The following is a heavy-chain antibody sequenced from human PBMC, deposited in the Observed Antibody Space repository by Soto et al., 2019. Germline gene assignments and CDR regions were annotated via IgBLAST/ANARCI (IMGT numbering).Heavy chain of an antibody. Sequence: PGGSLRLSCAASGFTFSSYGMHWVRQAPGKGLEWVAVIWYDGSNKYYADSVKGRFTISRDNSKNTLYLQMNSLRAEDTAVYYCAREEWELLQYAFDIWGQGTMVTVSS. CDR1: GFTFSSYG. V-gene: IGHV3-33*01. CDR2: IWYDGSNK. D-gene: IGHD1-26*01. CDR3: AREEWELLQYAFDI. J-gene: IGHJ3*02.